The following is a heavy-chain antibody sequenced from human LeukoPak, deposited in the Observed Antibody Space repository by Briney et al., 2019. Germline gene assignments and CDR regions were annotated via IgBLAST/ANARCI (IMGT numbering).Heavy chain of an antibody. CDR2: INSDGSRT. Sequence: GGSLRLSCAASGFNFSRYWMHWVRQAPGKGLVWVSRINSDGSRTSYADSVKGRFTISRDNAKNTLYLQMNSLTAEDTAVYYCAKPSGEDRVALAGLWTDSWGQGTLVIVSS. V-gene: IGHV3-74*01. CDR1: GFNFSRYW. D-gene: IGHD6-19*01. J-gene: IGHJ4*02. CDR3: AKPSGEDRVALAGLWTDS.